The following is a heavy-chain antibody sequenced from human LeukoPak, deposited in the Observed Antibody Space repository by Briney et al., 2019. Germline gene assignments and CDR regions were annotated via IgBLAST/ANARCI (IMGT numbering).Heavy chain of an antibody. CDR3: ARLMAFWAEGGTTVTVFDY. CDR1: GGSISSSSYY. CDR2: IYYSGST. J-gene: IGHJ4*02. D-gene: IGHD4-17*01. V-gene: IGHV4-39*01. Sequence: PSETLSLTCTVSGGSISSSSYYWGWIRQPPGKGLEWIGSIYYSGSTYYNPSLKSRVTISVDTSKNQFSLKLSSVTAADTAVYYCARLMAFWAEGGTTVTVFDYWGQGTLVTVSS.